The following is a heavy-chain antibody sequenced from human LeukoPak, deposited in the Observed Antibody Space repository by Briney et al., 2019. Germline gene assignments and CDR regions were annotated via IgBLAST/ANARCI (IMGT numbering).Heavy chain of an antibody. D-gene: IGHD5-24*01. CDR3: ARQNTPHGNFDY. J-gene: IGHJ4*02. Sequence: GGSLRLSCAASGFTLSNYAMHWVRQPAGEGLEWVSALGTAGDTLYPGSVKGRFTISRDNAKKSLFLQMNSLRAEDTAVYYCARQNTPHGNFDYWGQGTLVTVSS. CDR1: GFTLSNYA. V-gene: IGHV3-13*01. CDR2: LGTAGDT.